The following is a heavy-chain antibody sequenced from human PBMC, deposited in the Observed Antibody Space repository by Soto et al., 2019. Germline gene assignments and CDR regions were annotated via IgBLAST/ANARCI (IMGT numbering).Heavy chain of an antibody. CDR1: GYSFTSYW. Sequence: GESLKISCKGSGYSFTSYWIGWVRQMPGKGLEWMGIIYPGDSDNRYSPSFQGQVTISADKSSSTAYLQWSSLKASDTAIYDCARTGSGYDFDYWGQGTLVTVSS. D-gene: IGHD5-12*01. CDR2: IYPGDSDN. V-gene: IGHV5-51*01. J-gene: IGHJ4*02. CDR3: ARTGSGYDFDY.